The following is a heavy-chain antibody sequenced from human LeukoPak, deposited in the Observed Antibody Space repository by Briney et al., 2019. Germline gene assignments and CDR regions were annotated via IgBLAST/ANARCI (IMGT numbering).Heavy chain of an antibody. CDR1: GGSFSGYY. Sequence: MSSETLSLTCAVYGGSFSGYYWSWIRQPPGKGLEWIGEINHSGSTNYNPSLKSRVTISVDTSKNQFSLKLSSVTAADTAVYYCARGPVVTRNWFDPWGQGTLVTVSS. CDR3: ARGPVVTRNWFDP. V-gene: IGHV4-34*01. J-gene: IGHJ5*02. D-gene: IGHD4-23*01. CDR2: INHSGST.